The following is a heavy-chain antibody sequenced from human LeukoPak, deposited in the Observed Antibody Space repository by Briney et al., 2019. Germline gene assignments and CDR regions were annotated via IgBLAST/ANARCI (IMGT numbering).Heavy chain of an antibody. CDR3: ARGAYDFWSGSPPDY. J-gene: IGHJ4*02. CDR1: GGSISSGSYY. V-gene: IGHV4-61*02. D-gene: IGHD3-3*01. CDR2: IYTSGST. Sequence: PSQTLSLTCTVSGGSISSGSYYWSWIRQPAGKGLEWIGRIYTSGSTNYNPSLKSRVTISVDTSKNQLSLKLSSVTAADTAVYYCARGAYDFWSGSPPDYWGQGTLVTVSS.